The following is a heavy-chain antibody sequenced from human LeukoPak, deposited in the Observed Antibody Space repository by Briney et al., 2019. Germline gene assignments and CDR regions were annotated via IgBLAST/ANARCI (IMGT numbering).Heavy chain of an antibody. Sequence: SETLSLTCTVSGGSISGYYWSWIRQPPGKGLEWIGYIYYSGNTNYNPSLKSRVTLSVDTSTNQLFLKLSSVTAADTAVYYCARGWDTGYSYYGMDVWGPGTAVTVSS. CDR3: ARGWDTGYSYYGMDV. CDR1: GGSISGYY. D-gene: IGHD5-18*01. J-gene: IGHJ6*02. V-gene: IGHV4-59*01. CDR2: IYYSGNT.